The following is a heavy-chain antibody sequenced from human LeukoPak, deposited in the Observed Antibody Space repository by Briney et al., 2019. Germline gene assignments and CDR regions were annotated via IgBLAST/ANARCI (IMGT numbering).Heavy chain of an antibody. D-gene: IGHD6-13*01. Sequence: SETLSLTCSISGGSITSYYWYWIRQPPGKGLEWIVEITQSGSINYNPSLKSRVTISADTSKSQFSLKLSSVTVADTAVYYCTRGRGIWGQGTLVTVSS. CDR3: TRGRGI. CDR1: GGSITSYY. J-gene: IGHJ4*02. V-gene: IGHV4-34*01. CDR2: ITQSGSI.